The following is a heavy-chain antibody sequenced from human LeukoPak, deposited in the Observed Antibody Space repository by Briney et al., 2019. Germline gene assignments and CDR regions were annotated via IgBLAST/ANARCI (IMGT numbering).Heavy chain of an antibody. Sequence: GGSLRLSCAASGFTVSSNYISWVRQAPGKGLEWVSVIYSGGSTYYAASVKGRFTISRDNSKNTLYLQMNSLRAEDTAVYYCAGSTSWYYYGMDVWGRGTTVTVSS. CDR2: IYSGGST. CDR1: GFTVSSNY. CDR3: AGSTSWYYYGMDV. J-gene: IGHJ6*02. V-gene: IGHV3-66*01.